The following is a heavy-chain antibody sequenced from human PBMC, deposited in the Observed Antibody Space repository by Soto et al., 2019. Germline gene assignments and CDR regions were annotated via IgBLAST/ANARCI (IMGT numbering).Heavy chain of an antibody. J-gene: IGHJ5*02. CDR3: ARIYCTTTTCDSWFDP. D-gene: IGHD2-2*01. CDR1: GYTFTTFW. V-gene: IGHV5-10-1*01. CDR2: IDPGDTYA. Sequence: LGESLKISCTGFGYTFTTFWISWVRQMPGKGLEWMGRIDPGDTYATYSPAFQGHVTISADKATSTAYLQWSNLKASDTAMYFCARIYCTTTTCDSWFDPWGQGTLVTVPS.